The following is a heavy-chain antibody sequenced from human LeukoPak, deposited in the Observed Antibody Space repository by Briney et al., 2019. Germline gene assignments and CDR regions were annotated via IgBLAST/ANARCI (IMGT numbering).Heavy chain of an antibody. V-gene: IGHV4-34*01. J-gene: IGHJ4*02. CDR3: ANRFDDYVWGSYRYNFDY. D-gene: IGHD3-16*02. Sequence: SETLSLTCAVYGGSFSGYYWTWIRQPPGKGLELIGEISHSGSTNYNPSLKSRVTISVDTSKNQFSLKLSSVTAADTAVYYCANRFDDYVWGSYRYNFDYWGQGTLVTVSS. CDR1: GGSFSGYY. CDR2: ISHSGST.